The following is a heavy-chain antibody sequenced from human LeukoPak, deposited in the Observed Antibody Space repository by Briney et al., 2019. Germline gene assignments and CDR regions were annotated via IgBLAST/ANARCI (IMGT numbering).Heavy chain of an antibody. CDR2: ISGSGGST. CDR3: AKMKMGPYYFDY. Sequence: GGSLRLSCAASGFTFSSYGMSWVRQAPGKGLEWVSAISGSGGSTYYADSVKGRFTISRDNSKNTLYLQMNSLRAEDTAVYYCAKMKMGPYYFDYWGQGTLVTVSS. V-gene: IGHV3-23*01. CDR1: GFTFSSYG. J-gene: IGHJ4*02. D-gene: IGHD1-26*01.